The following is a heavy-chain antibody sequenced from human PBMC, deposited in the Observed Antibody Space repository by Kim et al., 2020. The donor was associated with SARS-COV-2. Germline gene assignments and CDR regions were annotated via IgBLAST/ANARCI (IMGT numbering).Heavy chain of an antibody. CDR3: AKSPHGCSSTTCYGGAVPV. Sequence: GGSLRLSCAGSGFTFSHSAMTWVRQAPGKGLEWVAILSSDSATTYYIDSVEGRFTISRDNAKVTLYLQMDRLRGEDTAVYYCAKSPHGCSSTTCYGGAVPVWGQGTVVTVSS. D-gene: IGHD2-2*01. CDR2: LSSDSATT. J-gene: IGHJ3*01. V-gene: IGHV3-23*01. CDR1: GFTFSHSA.